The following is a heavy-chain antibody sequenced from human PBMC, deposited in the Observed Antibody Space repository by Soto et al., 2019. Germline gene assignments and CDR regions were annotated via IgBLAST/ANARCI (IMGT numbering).Heavy chain of an antibody. Sequence: SETLSHTCSVSDVYSSSGHYYWSWIRQPPGKGLDWLGYIYYCGSTYYNPSLKSRVTISVDTSKNQFSLKLSSVTAADTAVYYCARERKISTRPGDDAFDIWGQGTMVTVAS. V-gene: IGHV4-30-4*01. CDR2: IYYCGST. CDR3: ARERKISTRPGDDAFDI. D-gene: IGHD2-2*01. J-gene: IGHJ3*02. CDR1: DVYSSSGHYY.